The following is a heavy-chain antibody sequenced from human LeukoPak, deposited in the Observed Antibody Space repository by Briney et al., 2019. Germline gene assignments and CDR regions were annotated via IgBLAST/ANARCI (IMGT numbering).Heavy chain of an antibody. CDR1: GYSFTSYW. Sequence: GESLKISCKASGYSFTSYWIGWVRQMPAKGLEWMGIIDPSDSDIRYTPSFQGQVTISADKSLSTAYLQWNSLKASDTAIYYCARQTAMGRSGDYWGQGTLVTVSS. V-gene: IGHV5-51*01. CDR2: IDPSDSDI. D-gene: IGHD7-27*01. J-gene: IGHJ4*02. CDR3: ARQTAMGRSGDY.